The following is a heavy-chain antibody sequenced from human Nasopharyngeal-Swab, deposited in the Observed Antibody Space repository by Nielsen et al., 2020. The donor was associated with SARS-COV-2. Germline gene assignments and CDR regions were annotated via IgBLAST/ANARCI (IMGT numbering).Heavy chain of an antibody. J-gene: IGHJ3*02. V-gene: IGHV3-30-3*01. CDR1: GFTFNSYA. Sequence: GGSLRLSCAASGFTFNSYAMHWVRQAPGKGLEWVAVISYEGINKYYADSVKGRFTISRDNSKNTLYLQMNSLRAEDTAVYYCARDDDSSGYYYGAFDIWGQGTMVTVSS. D-gene: IGHD3-22*01. CDR3: ARDDDSSGYYYGAFDI. CDR2: ISYEGINK.